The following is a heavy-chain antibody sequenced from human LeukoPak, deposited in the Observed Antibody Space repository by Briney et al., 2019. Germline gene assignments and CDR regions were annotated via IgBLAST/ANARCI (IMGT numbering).Heavy chain of an antibody. D-gene: IGHD5-18*01. CDR2: MSYDGSDK. V-gene: IGHV3-30*18. J-gene: IGHJ4*02. Sequence: GGSLRLSCAASGFTFNSYWMHWVRQAPGKGLEWVALMSYDGSDKHYADSVKGRFTISRDSPKNTLYLQMNSLRADDTAVYYCAKAHPYEYNYGGFDSWGQGALVTVSS. CDR1: GFTFNSYW. CDR3: AKAHPYEYNYGGFDS.